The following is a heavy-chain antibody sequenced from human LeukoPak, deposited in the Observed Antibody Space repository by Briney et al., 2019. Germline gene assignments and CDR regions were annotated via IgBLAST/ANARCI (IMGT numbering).Heavy chain of an antibody. Sequence: SETLSLTCTVSGGSISSYYWSWIRQPAGKGLEWIGRIYTSGSTNYNPSLKSRVTMSVDTSKNRFSLKLSSVTAADTAVYYCASGYIMVRGVIIFDYWGQGTLVTVSS. D-gene: IGHD3-10*01. J-gene: IGHJ4*02. CDR2: IYTSGST. CDR3: ASGYIMVRGVIIFDY. CDR1: GGSISSYY. V-gene: IGHV4-4*07.